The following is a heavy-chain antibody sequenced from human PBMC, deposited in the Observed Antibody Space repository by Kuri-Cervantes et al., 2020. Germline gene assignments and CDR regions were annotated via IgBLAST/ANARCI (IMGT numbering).Heavy chain of an antibody. V-gene: IGHV3-21*04. D-gene: IGHD4-11*01. CDR2: ISSSGGYI. CDR1: RFTFSTYN. J-gene: IGHJ5*01. Sequence: GESLKISCTASRFTFSTYNMNWVRQAPGKGLEWVSSISSSGGYIYYADSVKGRFTASRDNSKNTLYLQMNSLKVEDTAIYYCAKEMTTEGNSWGHGTLVTVSS. CDR3: AKEMTTEGNS.